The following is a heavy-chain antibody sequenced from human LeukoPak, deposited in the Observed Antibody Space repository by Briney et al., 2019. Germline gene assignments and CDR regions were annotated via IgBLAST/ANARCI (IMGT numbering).Heavy chain of an antibody. Sequence: GGSLRLSCAASGFTFSSYWMHWVRQAPGKGLVWVSRINSDGSSTSYADSVKGRFTISRDNAKNTLYLQMNSLRAEDTAVYYRARPSYGDYGSYWGQGTLVTVSS. D-gene: IGHD4-17*01. CDR3: ARPSYGDYGSY. CDR1: GFTFSSYW. J-gene: IGHJ4*02. V-gene: IGHV3-74*01. CDR2: INSDGSST.